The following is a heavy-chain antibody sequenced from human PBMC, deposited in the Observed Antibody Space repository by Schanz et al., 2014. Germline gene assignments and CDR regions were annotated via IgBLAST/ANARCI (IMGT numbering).Heavy chain of an antibody. D-gene: IGHD4-17*01. CDR1: GFIFSNYG. CDR3: ARPRFDYGEVDY. J-gene: IGHJ4*02. Sequence: QVPLVESGGGVVQPGGSLRLSCAASGFIFSNYGIHWFRQPAGKGLEWVAVIWNNGVTKYYADSVRGRFTISRDRFQNTLYLRMSSLRAEDTAVYYCARPRFDYGEVDYWGQGTLVTVSS. V-gene: IGHV3-33*01. CDR2: IWNNGVTK.